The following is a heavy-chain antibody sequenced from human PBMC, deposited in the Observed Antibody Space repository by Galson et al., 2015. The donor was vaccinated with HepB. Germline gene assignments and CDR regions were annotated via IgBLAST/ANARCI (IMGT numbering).Heavy chain of an antibody. CDR1: EFTFSRYS. CDR2: ISSTSIHI. D-gene: IGHD2-15*01. CDR3: AKIDIVAASCFDY. J-gene: IGHJ4*02. V-gene: IGHV3-21*01. Sequence: SLRLSCAASEFTFSRYSMNWVRQAPGKGLEWVSSISSTSIHIYYADSVKGRFTISRDNAKNSLYLQMNSLRVEDTAVYYCAKIDIVAASCFDYWGQGTLVTVSS.